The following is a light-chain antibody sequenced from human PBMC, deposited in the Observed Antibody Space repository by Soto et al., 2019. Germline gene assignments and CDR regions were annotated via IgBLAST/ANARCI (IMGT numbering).Light chain of an antibody. CDR2: AAS. Sequence: AIQMTQSPSSLSASVGDRVTITCRASQGIRNDLGWYQQKPGKAPKLLIYAASSLQSGVPSRFSGSGSRTDFALTISSLQPEDFATYYSLQDYNYPLTLGGGTKGEIK. CDR1: QGIRND. CDR3: LQDYNYPLT. V-gene: IGKV1-6*01. J-gene: IGKJ4*01.